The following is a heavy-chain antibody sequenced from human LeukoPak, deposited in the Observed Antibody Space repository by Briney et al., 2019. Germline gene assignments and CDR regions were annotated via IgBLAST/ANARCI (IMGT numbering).Heavy chain of an antibody. CDR2: IGGSGDST. J-gene: IGHJ6*03. D-gene: IGHD2-2*01. CDR3: AKRLGYCSSTSCYDLRPDNYYYYYYMDV. V-gene: IGHV3-23*01. CDR1: GFTFSSYA. Sequence: GGSLRLSCAASGFTFSSYAMSWVRQAPGKGLEWVSGIGGSGDSTYYTDSVKGRFTISRDNSKNTLYLQMNSLRAEDTAVYYCAKRLGYCSSTSCYDLRPDNYYYYYYMDVWGKGTTVTVSS.